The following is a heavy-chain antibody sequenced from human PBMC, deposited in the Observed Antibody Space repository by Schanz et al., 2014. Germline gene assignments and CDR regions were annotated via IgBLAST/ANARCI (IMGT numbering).Heavy chain of an antibody. CDR3: ARTGYDPSLTH. CDR1: GYTFTSNG. J-gene: IGHJ4*02. CDR2: INTYNGDT. D-gene: IGHD5-12*01. Sequence: QVQLVQSGAEVKEPGASVKVSCKASGYTFTSNGITWVRQAPGQGLEWMGWINTYNGDTAYAQNMQGRVSMTTETAASTAYMELRSLRSDDTAVYYCARTGYDPSLTHWGQGTLVTVSS. V-gene: IGHV1-18*04.